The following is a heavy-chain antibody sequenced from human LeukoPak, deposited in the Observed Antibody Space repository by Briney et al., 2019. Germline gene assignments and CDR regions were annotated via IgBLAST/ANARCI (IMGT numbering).Heavy chain of an antibody. J-gene: IGHJ5*02. Sequence: QAGGSLRLSCAASGFTFSSYEMNWVRQAPGKGLEWVSYISSSGSSIYYADSVKGRFTISRGNAKNSLYLQMNSLRAEDTAVYHCARGRYHGNVWGGPPWGQGILVIVSS. CDR2: ISSSGSSI. V-gene: IGHV3-48*03. CDR3: ARGRYHGNVWGGPP. D-gene: IGHD3-16*01. CDR1: GFTFSSYE.